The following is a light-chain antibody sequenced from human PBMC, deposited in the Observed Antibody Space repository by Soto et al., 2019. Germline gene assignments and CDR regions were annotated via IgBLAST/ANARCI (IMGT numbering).Light chain of an antibody. J-gene: IGLJ1*01. CDR2: EVS. CDR3: SSYTTVFTYV. V-gene: IGLV2-14*01. Sequence: QSALTQPASVSGSPGQSITVSCTGTSSDVGLYDYVSWFQQHPGKSPKLIIYEVSHRPSGVSSRFSGSKSGNTASLTISGLQTKDEADYYCSSYTTVFTYVFGTGTKVTVL. CDR1: SSDVGLYDY.